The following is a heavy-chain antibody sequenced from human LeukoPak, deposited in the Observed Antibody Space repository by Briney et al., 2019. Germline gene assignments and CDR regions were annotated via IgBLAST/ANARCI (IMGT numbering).Heavy chain of an antibody. D-gene: IGHD3-22*01. J-gene: IGHJ5*02. Sequence: SETLSLTCSVSGGSISDNYWSWIRQPPGKGLEWIGYIYYSGSTYYNPSLKSRVTISVDTSKNQFSLKLSSVTAADTAVYYCARVYYHDSRSNYFGPWGQGTLVTVSS. CDR2: IYYSGST. CDR1: GGSISDNY. CDR3: ARVYYHDSRSNYFGP. V-gene: IGHV4-59*08.